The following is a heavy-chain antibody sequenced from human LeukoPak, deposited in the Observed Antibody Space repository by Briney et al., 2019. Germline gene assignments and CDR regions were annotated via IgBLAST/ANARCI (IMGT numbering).Heavy chain of an antibody. CDR3: VKDRYCPEVTCFGGGFEY. CDR2: ISGRGDSA. V-gene: IGHV3-23*01. CDR1: GFTFGDYA. D-gene: IGHD2-8*02. J-gene: IGHJ4*02. Sequence: GGSLRLSCTASGFTFGDYAMSWVRQAPGKGLEWVSGISGRGDSADYADSVKGRFTISRDNSKNTLYLRLNSLRVEDTATYYCVKDRYCPEVTCFGGGFEYWGQGTLVVVSS.